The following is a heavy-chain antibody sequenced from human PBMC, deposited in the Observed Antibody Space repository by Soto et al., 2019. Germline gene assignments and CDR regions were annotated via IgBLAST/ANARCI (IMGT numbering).Heavy chain of an antibody. CDR3: ARGSSGYHFDY. CDR2: IYYSGRT. Sequence: PSETLSLTCTVSGGSISNVDYYWSWIRQPPGKGLEWIGYIYYSGRTYSNPSLKSRITMSVDTSKNQFSLNLSSVTAADTAVYYCARGSSGYHFDYWGQGTLVTVSS. V-gene: IGHV4-30-4*01. J-gene: IGHJ4*02. D-gene: IGHD3-22*01. CDR1: GGSISNVDYY.